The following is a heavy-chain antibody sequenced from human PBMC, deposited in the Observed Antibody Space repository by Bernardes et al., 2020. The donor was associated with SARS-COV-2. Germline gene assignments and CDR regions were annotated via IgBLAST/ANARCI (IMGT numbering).Heavy chain of an antibody. Sequence: ASVKVSCKASGYTFTGYYMHWVRQAPGQGLEWMGWINPNSGGTNYAQKFQGRVTMTRDTSISTAYMELSRLRSDDTAVYYCARDVLGGKQQLGYWGQGTLVTVSS. V-gene: IGHV1-2*02. CDR2: INPNSGGT. CDR1: GYTFTGYY. CDR3: ARDVLGGKQQLGY. J-gene: IGHJ4*02. D-gene: IGHD6-13*01.